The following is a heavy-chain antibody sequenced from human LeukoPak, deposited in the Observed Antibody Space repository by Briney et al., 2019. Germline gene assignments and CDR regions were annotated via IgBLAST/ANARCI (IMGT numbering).Heavy chain of an antibody. CDR2: VSGSGDST. Sequence: PGGSLRLSCVASGFTFSSYAMTWVRQAPGEGLEWVSIVSGSGDSTYYADSMKGRFTISRDNSKNTLFLQINSLRVDDTAVYYCARDRRSTCWPFDYWGQGTLVTVSS. J-gene: IGHJ4*02. D-gene: IGHD6-19*01. V-gene: IGHV3-23*01. CDR3: ARDRRSTCWPFDY. CDR1: GFTFSSYA.